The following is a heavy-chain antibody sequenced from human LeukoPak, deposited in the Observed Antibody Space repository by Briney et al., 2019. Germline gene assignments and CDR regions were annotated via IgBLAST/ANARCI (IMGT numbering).Heavy chain of an antibody. CDR2: IYHRGST. V-gene: IGHV4-38-2*02. D-gene: IGHD5-18*01. CDR1: GYSISSGYY. Sequence: PSETLSLTCTVSGYSISSGYYWGWIRQPPGKGLEWIGSIYHRGSTYYNPSLKSRVTISVDTSKNQFSLKLSSVTAADTAVYYCARDLGGTAMVSAYWGQGTLVTVSS. CDR3: ARDLGGTAMVSAY. J-gene: IGHJ4*02.